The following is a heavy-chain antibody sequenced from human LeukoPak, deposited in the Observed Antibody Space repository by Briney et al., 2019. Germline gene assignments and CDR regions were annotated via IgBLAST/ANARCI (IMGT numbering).Heavy chain of an antibody. J-gene: IGHJ4*02. CDR2: ISGSGGST. CDR1: GFTFSSYG. D-gene: IGHD3-22*01. V-gene: IGHV3-23*01. Sequence: GGSLRLSCAASGFTFSSYGMSWVRQAPGKGLEWVSAISGSGGSTYYADSVKGRFTISRDNSKNTLYLQMNSLRAEDTAVYYCAKDMYYYDSSGYGPSHPFDYWGQGTLVTVSS. CDR3: AKDMYYYDSSGYGPSHPFDY.